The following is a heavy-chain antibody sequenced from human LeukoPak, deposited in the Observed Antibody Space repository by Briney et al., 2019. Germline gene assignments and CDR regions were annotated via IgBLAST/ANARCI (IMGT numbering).Heavy chain of an antibody. J-gene: IGHJ3*02. CDR1: GGSFSGYY. CDR3: AKLKGQSGNYGDSLHRSRFPFDI. V-gene: IGHV4-34*01. Sequence: SETLSLTCAVYGGSFSGYYWSWIRQPPGKGLEWIGEINHSGSTNYDPSLESRVTISVDTSKNQFSLKLSSVTAADTAVYYCAKLKGQSGNYGDSLHRSRFPFDIWGQGTMVTVSS. D-gene: IGHD1-26*01. CDR2: INHSGST.